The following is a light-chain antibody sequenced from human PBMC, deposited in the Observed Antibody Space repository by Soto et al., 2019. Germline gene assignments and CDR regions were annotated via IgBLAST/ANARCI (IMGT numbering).Light chain of an antibody. J-gene: IGLJ2*01. CDR3: CSYAASGSLL. Sequence: QSVLTQPPSASGSPGQSVTISCTGASSDVGNYNYVSWYQQHPGKAPKLMIYEVNKRSSGISFRLSGFKSGNTASLTISGLQAEDEADYYCCSYAASGSLLFGGGTKVTVL. V-gene: IGLV2-8*01. CDR1: SSDVGNYNY. CDR2: EVN.